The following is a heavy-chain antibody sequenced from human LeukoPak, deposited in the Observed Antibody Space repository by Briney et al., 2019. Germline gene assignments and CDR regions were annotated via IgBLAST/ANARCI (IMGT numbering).Heavy chain of an antibody. CDR1: GYTFTSYY. CDR2: INPSGGST. D-gene: IGHD5-18*01. Sequence: GASVKVSCKASGYTFTSYYMHWVRQAPGQGLEWMGIINPSGGSTSYAQKFQGRVTMTRDTSTSTVYMELSSLRSEDTAVYYCAREGGYSYGPYYYYMDVWGKGTTVTISS. CDR3: AREGGYSYGPYYYYMDV. J-gene: IGHJ6*03. V-gene: IGHV1-46*01.